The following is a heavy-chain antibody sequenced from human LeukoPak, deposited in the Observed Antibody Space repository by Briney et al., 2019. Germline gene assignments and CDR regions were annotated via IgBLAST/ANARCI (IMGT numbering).Heavy chain of an antibody. J-gene: IGHJ4*02. CDR1: GLTVRNNF. CDR2: IYSDGST. Sequence: GGSLRLSCAASGLTVRNNFMSWVRQAPGKGLEWVSVIYSDGSTYYEDSVKGRFTISRDPSKNTLSLQMYSLRAEDTAVYYCAREKGRGVISPYFDSWGQGTLVTVSS. D-gene: IGHD3-10*01. CDR3: AREKGRGVISPYFDS. V-gene: IGHV3-53*01.